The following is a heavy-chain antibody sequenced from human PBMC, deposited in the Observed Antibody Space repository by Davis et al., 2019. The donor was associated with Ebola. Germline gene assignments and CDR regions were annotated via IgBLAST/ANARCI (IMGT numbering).Heavy chain of an antibody. V-gene: IGHV4-34*01. CDR2: INHSGST. CDR3: ARGVGATTGWFDP. Sequence: PSETLSLTCAVYGGSFSGYYWSWIRQPPGKGLEWIGEINHSGSTNYNPSLKSRVTISVDTSKNQFSLKLSSVTAADTAVYYCARGVGATTGWFDPWGQGTLVTVSS. D-gene: IGHD1-26*01. CDR1: GGSFSGYY. J-gene: IGHJ5*02.